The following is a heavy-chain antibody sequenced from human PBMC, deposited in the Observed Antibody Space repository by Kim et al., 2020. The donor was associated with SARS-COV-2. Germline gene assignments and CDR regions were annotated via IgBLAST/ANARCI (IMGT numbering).Heavy chain of an antibody. Sequence: GGSLRLSCTASGFTFSNAWMSWVRQAPGKGLEWVGRIKSKTDGGSSDDAAPVKGRFTMSRDDSKNILYLQMNSLKTEDTAVYYCTMSNFGSVGSGFGINYYGFYLDVWGQGTTVTVSS. CDR2: IKSKTDGGSS. CDR1: GFTFSNAW. V-gene: IGHV3-15*01. J-gene: IGHJ6*03. D-gene: IGHD3-3*01. CDR3: TMSNFGSVGSGFGINYYGFYLDV.